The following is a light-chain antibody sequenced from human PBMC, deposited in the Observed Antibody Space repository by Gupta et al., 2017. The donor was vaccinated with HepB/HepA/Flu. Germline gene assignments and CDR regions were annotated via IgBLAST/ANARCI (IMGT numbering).Light chain of an antibody. V-gene: IGLV5-37*01. J-gene: IGLJ2*01. CDR2: YYSDSHK. CDR3: MIWPSNAVV. Sequence: QPVLTQPPSSSASPGDSARLTCTLPSAIHVGSYNKYWYQQKPGSPPRYLLYYYSDSHKCQGSGVPSRFSGSKDASANTGMLLISGLQSEDEADYYCMIWPSNAVVFGGGTKLTVL. CDR1: SAIHVGSYN.